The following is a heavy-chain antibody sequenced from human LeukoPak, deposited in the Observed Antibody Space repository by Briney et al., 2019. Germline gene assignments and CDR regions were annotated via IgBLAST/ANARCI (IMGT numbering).Heavy chain of an antibody. Sequence: GESLKISCKISGYKLTNNWIGWVRQVPGKGLEWMGLIYPGYSDAKYSPSFQGQVTLSVDASISTAYLQLSGLRASDTAIYYCVRFGLTSSLDHWGQGTLVTVSS. CDR2: IYPGYSDA. V-gene: IGHV5-51*01. J-gene: IGHJ5*02. CDR1: GYKLTNNW. D-gene: IGHD6-13*01. CDR3: VRFGLTSSLDH.